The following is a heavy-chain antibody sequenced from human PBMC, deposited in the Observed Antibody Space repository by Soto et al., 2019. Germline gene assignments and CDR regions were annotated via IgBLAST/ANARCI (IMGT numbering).Heavy chain of an antibody. CDR1: GYTFTSYG. D-gene: IGHD2-2*03. V-gene: IGHV1-18*01. CDR3: AGEGGGYCISTSCLYGMDV. CDR2: ISAYNGNT. J-gene: IGHJ6*02. Sequence: ASVKLSCKASGYTFTSYGISWVRQAPGQGLEWMGWISAYNGNTNYAQKLQGRVTMTTDTSTSTAYMELRSLRSDDTAVYYCAGEGGGYCISTSCLYGMDVWGQGTTVTVSS.